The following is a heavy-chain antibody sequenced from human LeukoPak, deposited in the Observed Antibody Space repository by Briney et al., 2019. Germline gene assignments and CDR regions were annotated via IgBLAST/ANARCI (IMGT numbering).Heavy chain of an antibody. V-gene: IGHV3-7*01. CDR2: IKQDGSEK. CDR1: GFTFSSYW. D-gene: IGHD4-17*01. Sequence: GGSLRLSCAASGFTFSSYWMSWVRQAPGKGLEWVANIKQDGSEKDYVDSVKGRFTISRDNAKNSLYLQMNSLRAEDTAVYYCAREKTTVTTPWFDPWGQGTLVTVAS. CDR3: AREKTTVTTPWFDP. J-gene: IGHJ5*02.